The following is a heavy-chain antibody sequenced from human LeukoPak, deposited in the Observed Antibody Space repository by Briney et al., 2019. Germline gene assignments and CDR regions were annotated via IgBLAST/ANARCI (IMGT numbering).Heavy chain of an antibody. V-gene: IGHV3-49*04. D-gene: IGHD2-2*01. CDR3: TRGIVVVPAARPFDY. CDR2: IRSKAYGGTT. Sequence: GSLRLSCTASGFTFGDYAMCWVRQAPGKGLEWVGFIRSKAYGGTTEYAASVKGRFTISRDDSKSIAYLQMNSLKTEDTAVYYCTRGIVVVPAARPFDYWGQGTLVTVSS. J-gene: IGHJ4*02. CDR1: GFTFGDYA.